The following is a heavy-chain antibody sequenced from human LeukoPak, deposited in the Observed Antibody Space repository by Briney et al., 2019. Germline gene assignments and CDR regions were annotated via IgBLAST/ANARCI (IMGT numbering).Heavy chain of an antibody. CDR3: ARTLSRLNHYGDSAADS. V-gene: IGHV1-8*01. CDR2: MNPNSGNT. Sequence: GASVKVSCKASGYTFTSSDINWVRQATGQGLEWMGWMNPNSGNTGYAQKFQGRVTLTRDTSISTAYMELTSLRSDDTAVYYCARTLSRLNHYGDSAADSWGQGTLVTVSS. D-gene: IGHD4-17*01. J-gene: IGHJ4*02. CDR1: GYTFTSSD.